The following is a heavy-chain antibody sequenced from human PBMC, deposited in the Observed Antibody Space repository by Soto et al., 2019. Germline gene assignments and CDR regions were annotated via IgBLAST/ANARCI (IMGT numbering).Heavy chain of an antibody. CDR1: GGPIRSYY. CDR2: IYSSGST. Sequence: PSETLSLTCTVSGGPIRSYYWSWIRQPAGKGLEWIGRIYSSGSTNYNPSLKSRVTMSVDTSKNQFSLKLSSVTAADTAVYSCVRESSSTIRDYFDSWGQGTKVP. V-gene: IGHV4-4*07. D-gene: IGHD1-1*01. CDR3: VRESSSTIRDYFDS. J-gene: IGHJ4*02.